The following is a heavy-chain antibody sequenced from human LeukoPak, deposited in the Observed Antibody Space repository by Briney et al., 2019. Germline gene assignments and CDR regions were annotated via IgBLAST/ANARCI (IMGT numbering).Heavy chain of an antibody. CDR3: ARDLMTPNWFDP. CDR1: GYTFTGYY. CDR2: INPNSGDT. Sequence: ASVKVSCKASGYTFTGYYIHWVRQAPGQGLEWMGWINPNSGDTNYAQKFQGRVTMTRDTSISTAYMELSRLRSDDTAVYYCARDLMTPNWFDPWGQGTLVTVSS. D-gene: IGHD2-8*01. J-gene: IGHJ5*02. V-gene: IGHV1-2*02.